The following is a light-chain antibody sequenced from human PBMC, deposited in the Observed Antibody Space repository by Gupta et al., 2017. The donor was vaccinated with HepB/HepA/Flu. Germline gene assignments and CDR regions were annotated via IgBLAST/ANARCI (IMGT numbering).Light chain of an antibody. J-gene: IGKJ1*01. V-gene: IGKV1-5*03. Sequence: GDRVTITCRASQSINTWLAWYQQKPGKAPKLLIYMASSLESGVPSRFSGSGSETEFTLTVSGLQPDDFATYYCQQYSSYPRTFGQGTKVEIK. CDR3: QQYSSYPRT. CDR1: QSINTW. CDR2: MAS.